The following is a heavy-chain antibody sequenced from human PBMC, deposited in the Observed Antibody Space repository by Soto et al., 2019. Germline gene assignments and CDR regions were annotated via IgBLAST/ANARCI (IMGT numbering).Heavy chain of an antibody. D-gene: IGHD6-13*01. CDR1: GGSFSGYY. CDR3: ATLIIAAADPETYYYYYYMDV. Sequence: SETLSLTCAVYGGSFSGYYWSWIRQPPGKGLEWIGEINHSGSTNYNPSLKSRVTISVDTSKNQFSLKLSSVTAADTAVYYCATLIIAAADPETYYYYYYMDVWGKGTTVTVSS. CDR2: INHSGST. J-gene: IGHJ6*03. V-gene: IGHV4-34*01.